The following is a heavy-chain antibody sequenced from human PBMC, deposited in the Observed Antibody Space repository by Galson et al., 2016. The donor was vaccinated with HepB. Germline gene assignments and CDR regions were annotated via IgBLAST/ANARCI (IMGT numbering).Heavy chain of an antibody. D-gene: IGHD3/OR15-3a*01. V-gene: IGHV1-18*04. CDR2: INPYNGNI. J-gene: IGHJ4*02. Sequence: SVKVSCKASGYTFTTYAITWVRQAPGQGLEWMGWINPYNGNIKYAQKVQGRVTVTRDTSTSTVYMELSSLRSEDTAVYYCARGTGTGGYFDYWGQGTLVTVSS. CDR1: GYTFTTYA. CDR3: ARGTGTGGYFDY.